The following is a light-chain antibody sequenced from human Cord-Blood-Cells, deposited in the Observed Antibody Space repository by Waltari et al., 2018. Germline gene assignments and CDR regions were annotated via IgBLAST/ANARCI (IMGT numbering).Light chain of an antibody. CDR2: EVS. CDR1: QRRLHSDGKTY. Sequence: DIVMTQTPLSLSVTPGQTAAISSKHSQRRLHSDGKTYLYWSLQKPVQPQQLLIYEVSNRFSGVPDRFSGSGSVTYFTLKISRVEAEDVGFYYCMQSIQLPAPLQYTFGQGTKLEIK. V-gene: IGKV2D-29*01. J-gene: IGKJ2*01. CDR3: MQSIQLPAPLQYT.